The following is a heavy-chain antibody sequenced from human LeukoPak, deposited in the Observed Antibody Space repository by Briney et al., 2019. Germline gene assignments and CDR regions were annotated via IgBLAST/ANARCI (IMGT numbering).Heavy chain of an antibody. CDR1: GYTFTSYD. D-gene: IGHD2-15*01. CDR2: MNPNSGNT. J-gene: IGHJ4*02. Sequence: ASVKVSCKASGYTFTSYDINWVRQATGQGLEWMGWMNPNSGNTGYAQKSQGRVTITRNTSISTAYMELSSLRSEDTAVYYCARDRGGYHPFDYWGQGTLVTVSS. CDR3: ARDRGGYHPFDY. V-gene: IGHV1-8*03.